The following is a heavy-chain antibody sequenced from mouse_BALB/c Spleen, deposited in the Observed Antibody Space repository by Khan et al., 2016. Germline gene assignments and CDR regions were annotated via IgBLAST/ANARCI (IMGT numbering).Heavy chain of an antibody. D-gene: IGHD2-2*01. J-gene: IGHJ3*01. CDR2: IHYSGST. Sequence: EVQLQESGPDLVKPSQSLSLTCTVTGYSITSGYSWHWIRQSPGNKLEWMGYIHYSGSTYYDPSLKSRISITRDTSKHQFFLQLNSGTTEGTATYYCARWFLSWFAYWGQGTLVTGSA. V-gene: IGHV3-1*02. CDR1: GYSITSGYS. CDR3: ARWFLSWFAY.